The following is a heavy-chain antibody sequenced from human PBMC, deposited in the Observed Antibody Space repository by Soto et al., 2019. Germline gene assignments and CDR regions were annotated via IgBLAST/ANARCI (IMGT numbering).Heavy chain of an antibody. CDR2: ISGSGGST. D-gene: IGHD2-2*01. J-gene: IGHJ4*02. V-gene: IGHV3-23*01. Sequence: EVQLLESGGGLVQPGGSLRPSCAASGFTFSSYAMSWVRQAPGKGLEWVSAISGSGGSTYYADSVKGRFTISRDNSKNTLYLQMNSLRAEDTAVYYCAKDDSEGCSSTSCYLVAHLGAIPFGYWGQGTLVTVSS. CDR3: AKDDSEGCSSTSCYLVAHLGAIPFGY. CDR1: GFTFSSYA.